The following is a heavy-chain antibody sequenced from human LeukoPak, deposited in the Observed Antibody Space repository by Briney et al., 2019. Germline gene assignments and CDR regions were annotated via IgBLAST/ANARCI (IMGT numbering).Heavy chain of an antibody. J-gene: IGHJ4*02. Sequence: GESLKISCKGSGYSFTSYWIGWVRQMPGKGPEWMGIIYPGDSDTRYSPSFQGQVTISADKSISTAYLQWSSLKASDTAMYYCARPSYCSSTSCSGFDYWGQGTLVTVSS. CDR2: IYPGDSDT. CDR1: GYSFTSYW. V-gene: IGHV5-51*01. CDR3: ARPSYCSSTSCSGFDY. D-gene: IGHD2-2*01.